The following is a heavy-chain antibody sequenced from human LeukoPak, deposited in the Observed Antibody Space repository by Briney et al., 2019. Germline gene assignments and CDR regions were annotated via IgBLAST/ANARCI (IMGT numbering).Heavy chain of an antibody. CDR1: GGTFSSYA. D-gene: IGHD6-19*01. Sequence: GASVRVSCKASGGTFSSYAISWVRQAPGQGLEWMGGIIPIFGTANYAQEFQGRVTITADESTSTAYMELSSLRSEDTAVYYCASGSSGWYLAYWGQGTLVTVSS. V-gene: IGHV1-69*13. CDR3: ASGSSGWYLAY. CDR2: IIPIFGTA. J-gene: IGHJ4*02.